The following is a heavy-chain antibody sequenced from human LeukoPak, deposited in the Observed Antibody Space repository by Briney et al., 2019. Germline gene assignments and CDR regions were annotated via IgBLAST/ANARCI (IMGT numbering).Heavy chain of an antibody. V-gene: IGHV4-38-2*02. CDR1: GYSISSGYY. D-gene: IGHD3-3*01. CDR2: IYHSGST. J-gene: IGHJ4*02. CDR3: ARAKTYDFWSGYFELAGRHFDY. Sequence: SETLSLTCTVSGYSISSGYYWGWIRQPPGKGLEWIGSIYHSGSTYYNPSLKSRVTISVDTSKNQFSLKLSSVTAADTAVYYCARAKTYDFWSGYFELAGRHFDYWGQGTLVTVSS.